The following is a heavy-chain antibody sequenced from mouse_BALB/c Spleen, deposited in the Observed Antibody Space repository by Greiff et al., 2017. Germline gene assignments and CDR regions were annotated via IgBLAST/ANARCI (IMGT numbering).Heavy chain of an antibody. CDR3: ARRYGNSFDY. Sequence: EVNVVESGGGLVKPGGSLKLSCAASGFTFSSYAMSWVRQSPEKRLEWVAEISSGGSYTYYPDTVTGRFTISRDNAKNTLYLEMSSLRSEDTAMYYCARRYGNSFDYWGQGTTLTVSS. J-gene: IGHJ2*01. V-gene: IGHV5-9-4*01. D-gene: IGHD2-1*01. CDR2: ISSGGSYT. CDR1: GFTFSSYA.